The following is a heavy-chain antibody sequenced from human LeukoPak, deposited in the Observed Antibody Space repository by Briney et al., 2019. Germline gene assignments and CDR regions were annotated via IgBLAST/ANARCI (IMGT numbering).Heavy chain of an antibody. CDR3: AKSAAVAGIDAFDI. CDR1: GFTFSSYS. Sequence: GGSLRLSCAASGFTFSSYSMNWVRQAPGKGLEWVSSISSSSSYIYYADSVKGRFTISRDNAKNSLYLQMNSLRAEDTAVYYCAKSAAVAGIDAFDIWGQGTMVTVSS. CDR2: ISSSSSYI. V-gene: IGHV3-21*01. D-gene: IGHD6-19*01. J-gene: IGHJ3*02.